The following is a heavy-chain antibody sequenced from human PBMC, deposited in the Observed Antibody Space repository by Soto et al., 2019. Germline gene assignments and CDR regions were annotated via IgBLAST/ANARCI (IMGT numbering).Heavy chain of an antibody. CDR1: GFTFSSYG. CDR2: IWYDGSNK. V-gene: IGHV3-33*01. D-gene: IGHD3-10*01. Sequence: GGSLRLSCAASGFTFSSYGMHWVRQAPGKGLEWVAVIWYDGSNKYYADSVKGRFTISRDNSKNTLYLQMNSLRAEDTAVYYCARRSGGGYDYYMDVWGKGTTVTVSS. J-gene: IGHJ6*03. CDR3: ARRSGGGYDYYMDV.